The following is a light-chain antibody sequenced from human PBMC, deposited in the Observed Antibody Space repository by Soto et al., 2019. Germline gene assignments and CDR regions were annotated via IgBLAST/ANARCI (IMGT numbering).Light chain of an antibody. Sequence: EIVLTQSPGTLSLSPGERATLSCRASQSVSSSYLAWYQQKPGQAPRHLIYGASSRATGIPDRFSGSGSGTAVTLTISRLEPEDFAVYYCQQDGSSPPYTGGQGTKLESK. J-gene: IGKJ2*01. CDR2: GAS. V-gene: IGKV3-20*01. CDR1: QSVSSSY. CDR3: QQDGSSPPYT.